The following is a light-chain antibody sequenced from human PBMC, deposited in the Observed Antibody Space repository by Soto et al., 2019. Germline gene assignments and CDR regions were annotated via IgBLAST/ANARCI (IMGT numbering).Light chain of an antibody. Sequence: QSVLTQSPSASASLGASVKLTCTLSSGYSTYAIAWHQQQSEKGPRFLMKINYDGTHSKGDGFFDRFSGSSSGAERHLTIPIIHAGEADDFCCQCLGSGIQVFGGGTKLTVL. V-gene: IGLV4-69*01. CDR3: QCLGSGIQV. CDR1: SGYSTYA. CDR2: INYDGTH. J-gene: IGLJ3*02.